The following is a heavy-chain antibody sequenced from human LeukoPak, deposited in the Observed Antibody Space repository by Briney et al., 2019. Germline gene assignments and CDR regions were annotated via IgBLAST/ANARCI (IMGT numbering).Heavy chain of an antibody. CDR2: FSNSGET. Sequence: PGGSLRLSCAASGFTFSSYWMSWVRQAPGKGLEWVSAFSNSGETHYADSVKGRFTISRDNSKNTLYLQMNSLRADDTALHYCAKDLRLSVGTSPFDYWGQGTLVTVSS. CDR3: AKDLRLSVGTSPFDY. V-gene: IGHV3-23*01. J-gene: IGHJ4*02. CDR1: GFTFSSYW. D-gene: IGHD4-23*01.